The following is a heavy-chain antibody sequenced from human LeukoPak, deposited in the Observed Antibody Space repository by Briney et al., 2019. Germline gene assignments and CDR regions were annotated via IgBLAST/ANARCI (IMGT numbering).Heavy chain of an antibody. CDR3: ARVRCSSTSCYSGSDY. V-gene: IGHV3-33*01. CDR1: GFTFSSYG. CDR2: IWYGGSNK. Sequence: GGSLRLSCAASGFTFSSYGMHLVRQAPGKGLEWVAVIWYGGSNKYYADSVKGRFTISRDNSKNTLYLQMNSLRAEDTAVYYCARVRCSSTSCYSGSDYWGQGTLVTVSS. D-gene: IGHD2-2*02. J-gene: IGHJ4*02.